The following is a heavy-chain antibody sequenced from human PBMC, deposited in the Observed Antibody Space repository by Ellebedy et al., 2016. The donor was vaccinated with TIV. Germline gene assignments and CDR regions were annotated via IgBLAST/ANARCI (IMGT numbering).Heavy chain of an antibody. J-gene: IGHJ4*02. CDR2: IYYIGIT. Sequence: MPSETLSLTCNVSGGSISTFYWSWIRQPPGKGLEFIGYIYYIGITNYNPSLESRVAISIDTSEIQFSLRLSSVTAADTAVYYCAAYYGGRFDYWGQGTLVTVSS. V-gene: IGHV4-59*01. CDR1: GGSISTFY. CDR3: AAYYGGRFDY. D-gene: IGHD4-23*01.